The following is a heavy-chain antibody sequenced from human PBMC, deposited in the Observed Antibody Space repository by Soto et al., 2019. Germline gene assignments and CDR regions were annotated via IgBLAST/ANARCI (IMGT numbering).Heavy chain of an antibody. V-gene: IGHV3-30-3*01. CDR1: GFPFSSYA. D-gene: IGHD4-17*01. CDR3: ARDLMTTPY. CDR2: ISYDGSNK. J-gene: IGHJ4*02. Sequence: SRRLAWAASGFPFSSYAMHWVRQAPGKGLEWVAVISYDGSNKYYADSVKGRFTISRDNSKNTLYLQMNSLRAEDTAVYYCARDLMTTPYSGQGPLVTV.